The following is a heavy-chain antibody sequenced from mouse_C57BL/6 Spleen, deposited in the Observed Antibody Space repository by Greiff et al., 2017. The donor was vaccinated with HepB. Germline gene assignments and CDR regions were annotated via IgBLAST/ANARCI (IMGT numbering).Heavy chain of an antibody. CDR1: GYTFTDYE. Sequence: ESGAELVRPGASVTLSCKASGYTFTDYEMHWVKQTPVHGLEWIGAIDPETGGTAYNQKFKGKAILTADKSSSTAYMELRRLTSEDSAVYYCTRGGTMYYFDYWGQGTTLTVSS. CDR2: IDPETGGT. CDR3: TRGGTMYYFDY. J-gene: IGHJ2*01. D-gene: IGHD2-14*01. V-gene: IGHV1-15*01.